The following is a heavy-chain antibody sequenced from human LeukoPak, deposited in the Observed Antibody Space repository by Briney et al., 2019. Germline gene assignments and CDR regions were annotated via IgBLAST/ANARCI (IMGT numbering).Heavy chain of an antibody. CDR1: GDSISSSHW. J-gene: IGHJ4*02. D-gene: IGHD1-20*01. CDR2: IYHTGST. V-gene: IGHV4-4*02. Sequence: SGTLSLTCAVSGDSISSSHWWGWVRQPPGKGLEWIGEIYHTGSTNYNPSLKSRVAISVDKSKNQFSLELSSVTAADTAVYYCAKDRYNWKDWGQGTLVTVSS. CDR3: AKDRYNWKD.